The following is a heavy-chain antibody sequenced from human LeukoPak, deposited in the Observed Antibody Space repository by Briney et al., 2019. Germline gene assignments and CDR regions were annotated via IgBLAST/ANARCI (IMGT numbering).Heavy chain of an antibody. CDR3: ARDARPDCGGDCRNLDY. CDR1: GFTFSSYG. CDR2: IWYDGSNK. Sequence: GGSLRLSCAASGFTFSSYGMHWVRQAPGKGLEWVAVIWYDGSNKYYADSVKGRFTISRDNSKNTLYLQMNSLRAEDTAVYYCARDARPDCGGDCRNLDYWGQGTLVTVSS. D-gene: IGHD2-21*02. V-gene: IGHV3-33*01. J-gene: IGHJ4*02.